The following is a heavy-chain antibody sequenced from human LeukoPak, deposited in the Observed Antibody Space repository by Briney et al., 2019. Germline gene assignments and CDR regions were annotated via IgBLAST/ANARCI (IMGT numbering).Heavy chain of an antibody. CDR1: SGSISGFF. Sequence: SETLSLTCIVSSGSISGFFWSWIRQPPGKGLEWIGEIYHSGSTNYNPSLKSRVTISVDKSKNQFSLKLSSVTAADTAVYYCATPSNADDAFDIWGQGTMVTVSS. CDR3: ATPSNADDAFDI. CDR2: IYHSGST. V-gene: IGHV4-59*12. J-gene: IGHJ3*02. D-gene: IGHD4-11*01.